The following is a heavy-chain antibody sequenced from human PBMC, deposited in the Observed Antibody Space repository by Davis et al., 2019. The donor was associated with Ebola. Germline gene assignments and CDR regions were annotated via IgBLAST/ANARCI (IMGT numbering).Heavy chain of an antibody. CDR1: GYTFTSYD. CDR2: MNPNSANT. Sequence: ASVKVSCKASGYTFTSYDINWVRQAAGQGLEWMGWMNPNSANTGYAQKFQGRVTMTRNTSINTAYMELSSLTSEDTAVYYCARVEAFDFWSGYYIGYWGQGTLVTVSS. CDR3: ARVEAFDFWSGYYIGY. D-gene: IGHD3-3*01. J-gene: IGHJ4*02. V-gene: IGHV1-8*01.